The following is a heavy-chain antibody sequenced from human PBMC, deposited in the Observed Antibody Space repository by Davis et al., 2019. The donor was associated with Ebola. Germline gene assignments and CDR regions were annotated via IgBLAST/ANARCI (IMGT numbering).Heavy chain of an antibody. CDR3: ARDSPTYYYDSSGYGVYNWFDP. CDR1: GFTFSSYS. CDR2: ISSSSSTI. Sequence: GESLKISCAASGFTFSSYSMNWVRQAPGKGLERVSYISSSSSTIYYADSVKGRFTISRDNAKNSLYLQMNSLRDEDTAVYYCARDSPTYYYDSSGYGVYNWFDPWGQGTLVTVSS. D-gene: IGHD3-22*01. V-gene: IGHV3-48*02. J-gene: IGHJ5*02.